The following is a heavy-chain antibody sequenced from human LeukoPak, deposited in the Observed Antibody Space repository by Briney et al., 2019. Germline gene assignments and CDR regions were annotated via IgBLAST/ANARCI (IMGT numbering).Heavy chain of an antibody. CDR1: GGTFSSYA. Sequence: SVKVSCEASGGTFSSYAISWVRQAPGQGLEWMGGIIPIFGTANYAQKFQGRVTITADESTSTAYMELSSLRSEDTAVYYCARESGYCSSTSCYGYYYYMDVWGKGTTVTVSS. J-gene: IGHJ6*03. CDR3: ARESGYCSSTSCYGYYYYMDV. V-gene: IGHV1-69*13. D-gene: IGHD2-2*01. CDR2: IIPIFGTA.